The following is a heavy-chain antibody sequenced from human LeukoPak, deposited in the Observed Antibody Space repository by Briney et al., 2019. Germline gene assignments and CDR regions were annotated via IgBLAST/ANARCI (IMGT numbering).Heavy chain of an antibody. CDR3: ARGKSRGSHIDY. V-gene: IGHV4-38-2*02. CDR2: MYHSGST. CDR1: GYSISSGHY. D-gene: IGHD1-26*01. Sequence: PSETLSLTCTVSGYSISSGHYWGWIRQPPGKGLEWIGSMYHSGSTYYNPPLKSRVTISEDTSKNQFSLKLRSVTAADTAVYYCARGKSRGSHIDYWGQGTLVTVSS. J-gene: IGHJ4*02.